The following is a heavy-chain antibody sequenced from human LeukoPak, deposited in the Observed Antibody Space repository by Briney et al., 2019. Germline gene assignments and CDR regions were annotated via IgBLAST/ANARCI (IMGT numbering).Heavy chain of an antibody. CDR2: IRHDGSNK. V-gene: IGHV3-30*02. CDR3: AKDRSDYYYDTTGPLNY. CDR1: GFTFSSHG. D-gene: IGHD3-22*01. J-gene: IGHJ4*02. Sequence: PGGSLRLSCAASGFTFSSHGMHWVRQAPGKGLEWVAFIRHDGSNKYYADSVKGRFTISRDNSKNTLYVQMNSLRAEDTAVYYCAKDRSDYYYDTTGPLNYWGQGTLATVSS.